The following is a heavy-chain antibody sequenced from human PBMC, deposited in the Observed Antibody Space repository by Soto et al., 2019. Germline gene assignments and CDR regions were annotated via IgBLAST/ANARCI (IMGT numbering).Heavy chain of an antibody. CDR1: GYTFTSYA. V-gene: IGHV1-3*01. CDR2: INAGNGNT. D-gene: IGHD2-15*01. Sequence: GASVKVSCKASGYTFTSYAMHWVRQAPGQRLEWMGWINAGNGNTKYSQKFQGRVTITRDTSASTAYMELSSLRSEDTAVYYCASPPPYCSGGSCYYFDYWGQGTLVTVSS. J-gene: IGHJ4*02. CDR3: ASPPPYCSGGSCYYFDY.